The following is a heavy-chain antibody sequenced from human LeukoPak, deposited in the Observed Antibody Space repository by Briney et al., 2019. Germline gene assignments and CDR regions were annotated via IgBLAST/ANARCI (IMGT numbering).Heavy chain of an antibody. Sequence: SETLSLTCAVSGGSISSGGYSWSWIRQPPGKGLEWIGSIYYSGSTYYNPSLKSRVTISVDTSKNQFSLKLSSVTAADTAVYYCARRWSTGIDYWGQGTLVTVSS. CDR2: IYYSGST. V-gene: IGHV4-30-2*03. CDR3: ARRWSTGIDY. J-gene: IGHJ4*02. D-gene: IGHD2-15*01. CDR1: GGSISSGGYS.